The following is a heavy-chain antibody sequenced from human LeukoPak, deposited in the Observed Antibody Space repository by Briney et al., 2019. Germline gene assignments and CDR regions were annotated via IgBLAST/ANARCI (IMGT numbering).Heavy chain of an antibody. CDR3: ASPRDATTWYFFDY. D-gene: IGHD1-14*01. CDR1: GFTFSDFA. V-gene: IGHV3-30-3*01. CDR2: ISGGGFNK. Sequence: GGSLRLSCAASGFTFSDFAMHWVRQTPGKGLEWVAFISGGGFNKDYADSVKGRFTISRDNSRNTLYLQMNSLRAEDTAVYYCASPRDATTWYFFDYWGQGTVGTVSS. J-gene: IGHJ4*02.